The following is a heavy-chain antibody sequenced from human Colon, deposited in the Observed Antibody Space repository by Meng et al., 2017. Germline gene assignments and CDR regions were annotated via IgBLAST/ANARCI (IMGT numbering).Heavy chain of an antibody. CDR2: IYHGGNT. CDR3: SRGVVAGAMVLFDP. Sequence: QVQLQESVPGLVKPSGTLSLTCAVAGGSINSSNWWRWVRQPPVKGLGWLGEIYHGGNTNYNPSLKSRVTLSLDKSKNQFSLRLTSVTAADTAMYYCSRGVVAGAMVLFDPWGPGTLVTVSS. CDR1: GGSINSSNW. J-gene: IGHJ5*02. D-gene: IGHD2-2*01. V-gene: IGHV4-4*02.